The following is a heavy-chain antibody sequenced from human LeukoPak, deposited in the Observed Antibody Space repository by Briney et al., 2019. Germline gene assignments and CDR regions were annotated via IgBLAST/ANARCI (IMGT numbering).Heavy chain of an antibody. CDR3: ARATAGTVMAVDY. CDR2: IYSGGIT. Sequence: GGSLRLSCAASGFTVSSNYMSWVRQAPGKGLEWVSVIYSGGITYYADSVKGRFTISRDNSKNTLYLQMNSRRAEDTAVYYCARATAGTVMAVDYWGQGTLVTVSS. D-gene: IGHD6-13*01. J-gene: IGHJ4*02. V-gene: IGHV3-53*01. CDR1: GFTVSSNY.